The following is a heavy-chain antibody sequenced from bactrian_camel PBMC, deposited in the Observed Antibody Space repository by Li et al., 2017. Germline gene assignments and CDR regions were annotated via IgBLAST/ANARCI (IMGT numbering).Heavy chain of an antibody. V-gene: IGHV3S42*01. CDR2: IDSGDGST. CDR3: ATLRGGPSAYDDNY. J-gene: IGHJ4*01. CDR1: GFTFSNDA. D-gene: IGHD3*01. Sequence: VQLVESGGGLVQPGGSLRLSCATSGFTFSNDAINWVRQAPGKGLEWVSSIDSGDGSTNSADSVKGRFTISRDNTKNMLYLQMNSLKSEDTALYYCATLRGGPSAYDDNYWGQGTQVTVS.